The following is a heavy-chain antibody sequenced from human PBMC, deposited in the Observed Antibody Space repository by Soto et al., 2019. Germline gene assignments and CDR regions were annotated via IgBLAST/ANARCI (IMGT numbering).Heavy chain of an antibody. J-gene: IGHJ4*02. CDR3: ANVFPDPGVGEPVMVYVAYPPH. CDR2: IRSKTYNYAT. Sequence: GSLRLSCAASGFPFSASAMHWVRQTSGRGLEWIGLIRSKTYNYATVYGASVRGRFTISRDDSRNTAYLQLNSLETEDTAVYYCANVFPDPGVGEPVMVYVAYPPHWGQGTLVTVSS. CDR1: GFPFSASA. V-gene: IGHV3-73*01. D-gene: IGHD2-8*01.